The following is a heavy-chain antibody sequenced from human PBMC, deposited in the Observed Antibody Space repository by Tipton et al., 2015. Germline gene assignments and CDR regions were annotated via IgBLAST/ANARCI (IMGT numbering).Heavy chain of an antibody. CDR1: GGFISSYY. Sequence: TLSLTCTVSGGFISSYYWTWIRQPPGKGLEWIGSIYYSGSTYHNPSLKSRVTISIDTSKNLFSLKLSSVTAADMAVYYCARGGNNWFDPWGRGTLVTVSS. D-gene: IGHD2-15*01. CDR3: ARGGNNWFDP. V-gene: IGHV4-59*01. CDR2: IYYSGST. J-gene: IGHJ5*02.